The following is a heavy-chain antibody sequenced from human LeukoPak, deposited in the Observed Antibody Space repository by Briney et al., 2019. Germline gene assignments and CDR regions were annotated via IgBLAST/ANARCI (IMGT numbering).Heavy chain of an antibody. V-gene: IGHV3-21*01. J-gene: IGHJ4*02. D-gene: IGHD4-17*01. CDR1: GFTFSSYS. CDR3: ARDYGDYVGFDY. CDR2: ISSSSSYI. Sequence: GGSLRLSCAASGFTFSSYSMNWVRQAPGKGLEWVSSISSSSSYIYYADSVKGRFTISRDNAKNSLYLEMNSLRAEDTAVYYCARDYGDYVGFDYWGQGTLVTVSS.